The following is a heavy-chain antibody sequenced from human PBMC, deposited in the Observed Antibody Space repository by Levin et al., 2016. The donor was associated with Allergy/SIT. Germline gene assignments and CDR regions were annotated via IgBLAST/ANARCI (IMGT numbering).Heavy chain of an antibody. V-gene: IGHV5-10-1*01. Sequence: VRQMPGKGLEWMGRIDPSDSYTNYSPSFQGHVTISADKSISTAYLQWSSLKASDTAMYYCARLNYYDSSGYFQFDYWGQGTLVTVSS. CDR2: IDPSDSYT. D-gene: IGHD3-22*01. J-gene: IGHJ4*02. CDR3: ARLNYYDSSGYFQFDY.